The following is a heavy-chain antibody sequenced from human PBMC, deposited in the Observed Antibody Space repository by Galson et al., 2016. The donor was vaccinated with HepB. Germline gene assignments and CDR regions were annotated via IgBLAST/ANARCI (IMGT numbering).Heavy chain of an antibody. CDR1: GFTVSGND. CDR3: ARDPPRCGDYHSSGSFDH. V-gene: IGHV3-66*01. Sequence: SLRLSCAASGFTVSGNDMSWVRQAPGKGLEWVSVISSGGRTHYADSVKGRFSISRDNSKKTLYLQVNSLRAEDTAVYYCARDPPRCGDYHSSGSFDHWGQGTQVTVSS. CDR2: ISSGGRT. D-gene: IGHD3-22*01. J-gene: IGHJ4*02.